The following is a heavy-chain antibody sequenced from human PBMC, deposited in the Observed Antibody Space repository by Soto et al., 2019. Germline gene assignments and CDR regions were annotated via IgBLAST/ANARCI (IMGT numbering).Heavy chain of an antibody. V-gene: IGHV3-23*01. CDR1: GFTFSSYA. CDR3: AKVPSPYYDILTGPDFDY. J-gene: IGHJ4*02. D-gene: IGHD3-9*01. Sequence: PGGSLRLSCAASGFTFSSYAMSWVRQAPGKGLEWVSAISGSGGSTYYADSVKGRFTISRDNSKNTLYLQMNSLRAEDTAVYYCAKVPSPYYDILTGPDFDYWGQGTLVTVSS. CDR2: ISGSGGST.